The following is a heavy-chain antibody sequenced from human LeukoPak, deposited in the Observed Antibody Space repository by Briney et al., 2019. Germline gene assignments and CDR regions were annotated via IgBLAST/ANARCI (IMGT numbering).Heavy chain of an antibody. CDR2: ISGSGGSS. J-gene: IGHJ6*02. Sequence: GGSLRLSCAASGFTFSTYAMNWVRQAPGKGLEWVSVISGSGGSSYYADSVKGRFTISRDNSKNTLYLQMNSLRAEDTAVYYCAKERGYLYYGMDVWGQGTTVTVSS. CDR1: GFTFSTYA. D-gene: IGHD5-18*01. V-gene: IGHV3-23*01. CDR3: AKERGYLYYGMDV.